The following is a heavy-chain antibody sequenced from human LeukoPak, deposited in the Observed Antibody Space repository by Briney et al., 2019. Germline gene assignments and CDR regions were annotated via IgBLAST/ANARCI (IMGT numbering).Heavy chain of an antibody. CDR1: GTTFSRYW. Sequence: GGSLRLSCVDPGTTFSRYWMSWVRQAPGKGLEWVANIKQDGGEEYYVDSVKGRFIISRDNAKNSLYLQMNSLRVEDTAVYYCARDGRPLDYWGQGTLVTVSS. J-gene: IGHJ4*02. CDR3: ARDGRPLDY. CDR2: IKQDGGEE. V-gene: IGHV3-7*03.